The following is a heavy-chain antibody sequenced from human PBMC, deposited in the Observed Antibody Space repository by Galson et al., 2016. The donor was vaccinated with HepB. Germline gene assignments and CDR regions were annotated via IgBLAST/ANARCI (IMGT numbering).Heavy chain of an antibody. CDR3: AIVPEGYHAFAY. J-gene: IGHJ4*02. CDR2: FDPEESAT. D-gene: IGHD6-13*01. CDR1: GYTLNEVY. V-gene: IGHV1-24*01. Sequence: SVKVSCKALGYTLNEVYMHWVRQAPGKGLEWMGGFDPEESATVYTQKFRGRVTVTADTSTDTADMELHSLRSEDTAIYYCAIVPEGYHAFAYWGQGTLVTVSS.